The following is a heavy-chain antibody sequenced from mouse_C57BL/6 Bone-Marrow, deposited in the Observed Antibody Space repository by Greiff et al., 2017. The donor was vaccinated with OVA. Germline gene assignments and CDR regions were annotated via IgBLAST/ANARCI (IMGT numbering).Heavy chain of an antibody. D-gene: IGHD1-1*01. Sequence: VQLQQSGPELVKPGASVKISCKASGYAFSSSWMNWVKQRPGKGLEWIGRIYPGDGDTNYNGKFKGQATLTADKSSSTAYMKLSSLTSEDSAVYFCARSYYYGSRKYAMDYWGQGTSVTVSS. V-gene: IGHV1-82*01. CDR3: ARSYYYGSRKYAMDY. J-gene: IGHJ4*01. CDR2: IYPGDGDT. CDR1: GYAFSSSW.